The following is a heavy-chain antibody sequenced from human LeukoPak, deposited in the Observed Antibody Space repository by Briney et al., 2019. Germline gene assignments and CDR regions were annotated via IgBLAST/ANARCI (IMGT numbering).Heavy chain of an antibody. CDR1: GDSVVSNGTA. Sequence: SQTLSLTCVISGDSVVSNGTACNWIRQSPSRGLEWLGRTYYRSKWYNDYAVSVKSRIIINPDTSKNQFSLQLNSVTPEDTAVYYCARGGQGDGYSADEAFDVWGQGTMVTVS. V-gene: IGHV6-1*01. J-gene: IGHJ3*01. CDR2: TYYRSKWYN. D-gene: IGHD5-24*01. CDR3: ARGGQGDGYSADEAFDV.